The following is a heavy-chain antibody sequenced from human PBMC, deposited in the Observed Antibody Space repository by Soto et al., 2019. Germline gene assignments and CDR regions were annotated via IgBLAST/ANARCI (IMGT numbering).Heavy chain of an antibody. CDR2: ITPYNGNT. D-gene: IGHD2-2*01. CDR3: ARWYCSGISCYAGALDV. V-gene: IGHV1-18*01. CDR1: GYTFGSYG. J-gene: IGHJ3*01. Sequence: ASVKVSCKASGYTFGSYGITWVRQAPGQGLEWMGWITPYNGNTNFVQKLQGRVTMTTDTSTSTTYMELRSLRSDDTAVYYCARWYCSGISCYAGALDVWGQGTMVTVSS.